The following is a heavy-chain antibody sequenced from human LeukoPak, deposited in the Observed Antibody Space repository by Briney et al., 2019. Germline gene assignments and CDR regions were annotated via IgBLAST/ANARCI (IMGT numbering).Heavy chain of an antibody. CDR3: AKADELAYFDY. D-gene: IGHD1-7*01. Sequence: GGSLRLSCAASGFTFSNYWMSWVRQAPGKGLEWVSAISGSGGSTYYADSVKGRFTISRDNSKNTLYLQMNSLRAEDTAVYYCAKADELAYFDYWGQGTLVTVSS. J-gene: IGHJ4*02. CDR1: GFTFSNYW. V-gene: IGHV3-23*01. CDR2: ISGSGGST.